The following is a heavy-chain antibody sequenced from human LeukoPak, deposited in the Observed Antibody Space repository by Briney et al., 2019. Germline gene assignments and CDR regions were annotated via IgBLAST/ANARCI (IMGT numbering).Heavy chain of an antibody. CDR1: DVSISSYGYY. D-gene: IGHD2-21*02. CDR3: ASSYCGADCYSGFDY. CDR2: IYYSGSI. Sequence: SQTLSLTCAVSDVSISSYGYYWSWLRPQPGKGLEWIGYIYYSGSIYYNPSLQSRVTISVDTSKNQFSLKLSSVTAADTAVYYCASSYCGADCYSGFDYWGQGTLVTVSS. J-gene: IGHJ4*02. V-gene: IGHV4-31*11.